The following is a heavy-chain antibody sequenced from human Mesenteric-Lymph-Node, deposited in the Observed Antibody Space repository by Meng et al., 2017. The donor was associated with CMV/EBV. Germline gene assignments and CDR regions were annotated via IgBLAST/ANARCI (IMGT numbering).Heavy chain of an antibody. CDR3: ARGNSYGMDI. V-gene: IGHV3-30*04. J-gene: IGHJ6*02. CDR2: ISYDGSNK. Sequence: GESLKISCAASGFTFSSYAMHWVRQAPGKGLEWVAVISYDGSNKYYADSVKGRFTISRDNARNTLYLQMNSLRGEDTAVYYCARGNSYGMDIWGQGATVTVSS. CDR1: GFTFSSYA.